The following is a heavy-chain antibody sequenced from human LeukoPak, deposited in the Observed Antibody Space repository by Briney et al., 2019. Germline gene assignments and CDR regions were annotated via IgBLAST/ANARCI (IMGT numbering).Heavy chain of an antibody. D-gene: IGHD5-18*01. CDR1: GYTFTGYY. V-gene: IGHV1-2*06. Sequence: GASVKVSCKASGYTFTGYYMHWVRQAPGQGLEWMGRINPNSGGTNYAQKFQGRVTMTRDTSISTAYMELSRLRSDDTAVYYCARWGDDSYGIVDYWGQGTLVTVSS. J-gene: IGHJ4*02. CDR3: ARWGDDSYGIVDY. CDR2: INPNSGGT.